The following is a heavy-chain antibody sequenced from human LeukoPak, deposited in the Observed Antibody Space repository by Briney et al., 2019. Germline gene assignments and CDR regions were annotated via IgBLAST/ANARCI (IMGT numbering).Heavy chain of an antibody. CDR3: VKPTRGLGVQFGLDS. Sequence: GGSLRLSCSASGFTFSDYAMHWIRQTPGKRLEYVSAISTVVGRTFYADSVNGRFTISRDNSGSMLYLQVSSLSPDDTGVYYCVKPTRGLGVQFGLDSWGQGTPVTVSS. CDR2: ISTVVGRT. D-gene: IGHD3-16*01. CDR1: GFTFSDYA. V-gene: IGHV3-64D*06. J-gene: IGHJ4*02.